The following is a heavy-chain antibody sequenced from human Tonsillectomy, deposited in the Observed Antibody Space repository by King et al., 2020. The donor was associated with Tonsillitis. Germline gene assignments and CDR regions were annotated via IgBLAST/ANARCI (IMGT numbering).Heavy chain of an antibody. CDR2: IYSGVNT. V-gene: IGHV3-53*01. D-gene: IGHD6-6*01. CDR3: ARVAATYSSSSLVYYYNYMDV. J-gene: IGHJ6*03. CDR1: GFTVSSNY. Sequence: VQLVESGGGFIQPGGSLRLSCAASGFTVSSNYMGWVRQAPGKGLEWVALIYSGVNTSYADSVTGRFTISRKTSNNTLYLQMNSLRAEDTAVYYCARVAATYSSSSLVYYYNYMDVWGKGTTVTVSS.